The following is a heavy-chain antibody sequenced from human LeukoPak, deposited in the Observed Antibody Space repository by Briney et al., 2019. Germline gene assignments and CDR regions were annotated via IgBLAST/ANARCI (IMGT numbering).Heavy chain of an antibody. CDR2: INHTGST. V-gene: IGHV4-39*07. D-gene: IGHD2-2*01. CDR3: ARGKVVVVPAAIFLVVHGQGWFDP. Sequence: SETLSLTCTVSGGSISSNNYYWGWIRQPPGKGLEWIVKINHTGSTNYNPSLKSRVTISVDTSKNQFSLKLSSVTAADTAVYYCARGKVVVVPAAIFLVVHGQGWFDPWGQGTLVTVSS. CDR1: GGSISSNNYY. J-gene: IGHJ5*02.